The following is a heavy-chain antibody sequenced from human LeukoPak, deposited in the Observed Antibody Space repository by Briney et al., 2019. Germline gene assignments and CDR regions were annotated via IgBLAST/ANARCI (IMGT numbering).Heavy chain of an antibody. V-gene: IGHV3-13*01. CDR2: IYPVRDR. CDR3: AKDRTGFYDILTKVDY. CDR1: GFSFSSYD. Sequence: GTLRLSCVASGFSFSSYDMHWVRQAPGKGLEWGSGIYPVRDRYYSDPVKGRFAISRENSKNSFHLQINSLRAGDTAVYYCAKDRTGFYDILTKVDYWGQGALVTV. J-gene: IGHJ4*02. D-gene: IGHD3-9*01.